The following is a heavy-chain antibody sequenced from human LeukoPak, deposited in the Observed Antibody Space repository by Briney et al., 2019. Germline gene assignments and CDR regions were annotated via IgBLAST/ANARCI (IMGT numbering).Heavy chain of an antibody. V-gene: IGHV4-4*07. CDR3: ARDGADVYGRAFDY. D-gene: IGHD3-10*01. J-gene: IGHJ4*02. CDR2: IHASGTT. CDR1: GGSISSYF. Sequence: PSETLSLTCNVSGGSISSYFWTWIRQPAGKGLEWIGRIHASGTTNYNSSLKSRVSMSVDTSKNQFSLKLTSVTAADTAVYFCARDGADVYGRAFDYWGQRTLVSVSS.